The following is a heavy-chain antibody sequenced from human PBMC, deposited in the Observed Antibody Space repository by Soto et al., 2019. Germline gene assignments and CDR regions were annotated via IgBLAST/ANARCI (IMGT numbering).Heavy chain of an antibody. D-gene: IGHD2-15*01. Sequence: PSQTLSLTCAISGDSVSSNSAAWNWIRQSPSRGLEWLGRTYYRSKWYNDYAVSVKSRITINPDTSKNQFSLQLNSVTPEDTAVNYCARRYCSGGSCYLDAFDIWGQGTMVTVSS. J-gene: IGHJ3*02. CDR2: TYYRSKWYN. CDR1: GDSVSSNSAA. V-gene: IGHV6-1*01. CDR3: ARRYCSGGSCYLDAFDI.